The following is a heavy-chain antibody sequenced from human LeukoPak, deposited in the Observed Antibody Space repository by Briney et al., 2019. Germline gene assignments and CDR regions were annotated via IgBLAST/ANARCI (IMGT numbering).Heavy chain of an antibody. Sequence: GGSLRLSCVASGFKYDNSWMPWVRQAPGKGLEWVANIREDGSQIYYVDSVKGRFTVSRDNAKNSLYLQMSSLRAEDTAVYYCARGGMIPTPGGQGTLVTVSS. CDR3: ARGGMIPTP. CDR1: GFKYDNSW. D-gene: IGHD2-15*01. J-gene: IGHJ4*02. V-gene: IGHV3-7*05. CDR2: IREDGSQI.